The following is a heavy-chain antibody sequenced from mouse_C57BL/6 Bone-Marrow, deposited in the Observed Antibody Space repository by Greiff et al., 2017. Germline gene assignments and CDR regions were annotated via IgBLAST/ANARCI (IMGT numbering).Heavy chain of an antibody. Sequence: QVQLQQPGAELVKPGASVKLSCKASGYTFTSYWMQWVKQRPGQGLEWIGEIDPSDSYTNYNQKFKGKATLTVDTSSSTAYMQLSSLTSEDSAVYYCARKSNYYYWGQGTTLTVSS. CDR1: GYTFTSYW. J-gene: IGHJ2*01. CDR3: ARKSNYYY. V-gene: IGHV1-50*01. D-gene: IGHD2-5*01. CDR2: IDPSDSYT.